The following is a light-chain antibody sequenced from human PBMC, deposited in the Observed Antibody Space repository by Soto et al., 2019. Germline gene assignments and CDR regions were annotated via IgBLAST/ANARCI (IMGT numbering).Light chain of an antibody. CDR3: QQYNNRPPWT. J-gene: IGKJ1*01. V-gene: IGKV3-15*01. CDR2: DAS. CDR1: QRISNN. Sequence: EKVMTQSPSTLSVSPGERVTLSCRASQRISNNLAWYQQKPGQSPSLLIYDASTRATGIPDRFSGSGSGTDFPLTISSLQSEDFAVYYCQQYNNRPPWTFGQGTKVEIK.